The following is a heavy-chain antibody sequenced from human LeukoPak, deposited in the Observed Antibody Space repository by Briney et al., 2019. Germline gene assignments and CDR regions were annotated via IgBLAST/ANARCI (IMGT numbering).Heavy chain of an antibody. V-gene: IGHV3-21*01. Sequence: PGGSLRLSCAASGFTFSSYSMNWVRQAPGKGLEWVSSISSSSSYIYYADSVKGRFTISRDNAKNSLYLQMNSLRAEDTAVYYCARAWIAAASVDYWGQGTLVTVSS. J-gene: IGHJ4*02. D-gene: IGHD6-13*01. CDR3: ARAWIAAASVDY. CDR1: GFTFSSYS. CDR2: ISSSSSYI.